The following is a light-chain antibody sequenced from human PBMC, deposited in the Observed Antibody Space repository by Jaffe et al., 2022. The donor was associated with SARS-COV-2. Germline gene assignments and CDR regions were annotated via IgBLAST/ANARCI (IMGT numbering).Light chain of an antibody. J-gene: IGLJ2*01. CDR1: SSNIGAGYL. Sequence: QSVLTQPSSVSGAPGQRVTISCTGNSSNIGAGYLVHWYQQFPGIAPKLLIYADIHRPSGVPDRFSGSKSGTSASLAITGLQVEDEADYYCQSYDNSLSALVFGGGTKLTVL. CDR3: QSYDNSLSALV. V-gene: IGLV1-40*01. CDR2: ADI.